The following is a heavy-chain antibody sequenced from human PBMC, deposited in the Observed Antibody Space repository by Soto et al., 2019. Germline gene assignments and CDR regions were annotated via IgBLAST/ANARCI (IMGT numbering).Heavy chain of an antibody. CDR1: DGSLRSGFYY. Sequence: SENLPLTCTVSDGSLRSGFYYFSWIRQHPGKGLEWIWYIPSIGSTYYNPCQKSPVTIAVHTSKNQISLKLSSVTAADTAVYYCGQRRGGLYYDILTGHDGGMDVWGQGTTVS. CDR2: IPSIGST. J-gene: IGHJ6*02. V-gene: IGHV4-31*01. CDR3: GQRRGGLYYDILTGHDGGMDV. D-gene: IGHD3-9*01.